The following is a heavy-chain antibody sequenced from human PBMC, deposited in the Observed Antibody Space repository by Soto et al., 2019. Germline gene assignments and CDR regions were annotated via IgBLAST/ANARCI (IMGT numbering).Heavy chain of an antibody. CDR1: GSFISSGNY. V-gene: IGHV4-38-2*01. J-gene: IGHJ3*01. Sequence: PSDTLSLTCAVSGSFISSGNYWGWIRKPPGKGLEWIGSIFHGGNTYYNPSLKSRVTISVDMSKNQFSLKLNSVTAADTAVYYCARARWYDAFDVWGQGTVVTVSS. CDR3: ARARWYDAFDV. CDR2: IFHGGNT. D-gene: IGHD2-15*01.